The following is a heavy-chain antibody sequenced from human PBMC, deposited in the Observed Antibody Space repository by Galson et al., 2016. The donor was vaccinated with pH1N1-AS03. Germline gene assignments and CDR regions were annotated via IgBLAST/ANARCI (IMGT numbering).Heavy chain of an antibody. D-gene: IGHD3-3*01. V-gene: IGHV3-7*03. J-gene: IGHJ3*02. CDR2: IKQDGSEK. CDR3: ARGNTVFGVVINEFDI. Sequence: SLRLSCAASGFTFNTYWMSWVRQAPGKGLEWVANIKQDGSEKYYVDSVKGRFTISRDNAKNSLFLQMNSLRVEDTAVYYCARGNTVFGVVINEFDIWGQGTMVTVSS. CDR1: GFTFNTYW.